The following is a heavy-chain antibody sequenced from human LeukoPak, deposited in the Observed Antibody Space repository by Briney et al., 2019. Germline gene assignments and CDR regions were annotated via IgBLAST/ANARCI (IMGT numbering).Heavy chain of an antibody. CDR2: INHSGST. Sequence: SETLSLTCAVYGGSFSGYYWSWIRQPPGKGLEWIGEINHSGSTNYNPSLKSRVTISVDTSKNQFSLKLSSVTAADTAVYYCARGTITMVRGYVFDIWGQGTMVTVSS. J-gene: IGHJ3*02. CDR3: ARGTITMVRGYVFDI. V-gene: IGHV4-34*01. D-gene: IGHD3-10*01. CDR1: GGSFSGYY.